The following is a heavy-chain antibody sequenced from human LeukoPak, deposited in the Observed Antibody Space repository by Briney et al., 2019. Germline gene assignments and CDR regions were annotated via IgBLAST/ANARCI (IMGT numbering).Heavy chain of an antibody. Sequence: SETLTLTCTVSAGSISNNNYYWGWIRQPPGKGLEWIGSIYYSGSTYYSPSLKSRVTISVDRSKNQFSLKLSSVTAADTAVYYCARHDVEQNLWSGYRNWFDPWGQGTLVTVSS. V-gene: IGHV4-39*01. J-gene: IGHJ5*02. CDR1: AGSISNNNYY. CDR2: IYYSGST. D-gene: IGHD3-3*01. CDR3: ARHDVEQNLWSGYRNWFDP.